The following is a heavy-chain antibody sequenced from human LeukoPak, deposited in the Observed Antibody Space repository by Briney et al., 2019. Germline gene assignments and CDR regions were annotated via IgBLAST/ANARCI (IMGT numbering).Heavy chain of an antibody. CDR1: GFTVSSNY. Sequence: QPGGSLRLSCAASGFTVSSNYMSWVRQAPGKGLEWVSVIYSGGSTYYADSVKGRFTISRDNSKNTLYLQMNSLRAEDTAVYYCARVSPPYYQVLFDYWGQGTLVTVSS. V-gene: IGHV3-66*01. CDR2: IYSGGST. J-gene: IGHJ4*02. CDR3: ARVSPPYYQVLFDY. D-gene: IGHD3-22*01.